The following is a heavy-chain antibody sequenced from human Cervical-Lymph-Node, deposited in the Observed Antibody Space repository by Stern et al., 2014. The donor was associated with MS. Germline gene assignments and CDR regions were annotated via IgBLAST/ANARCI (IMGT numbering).Heavy chain of an antibody. Sequence: QMQLVQSGPEVKKPGTSVKVSCQASGFTFNSSAVQWVRQARGQRLEWVGWIVIGSGDTNYAQNSQGRVSITRDMATSTAYMELNSLRSEDTAVYFCAAGIRVPAAKHFDYWGQGTLVTVSS. CDR3: AAGIRVPAAKHFDY. D-gene: IGHD2-2*01. V-gene: IGHV1-58*01. CDR1: GFTFNSSA. J-gene: IGHJ4*02. CDR2: IVIGSGDT.